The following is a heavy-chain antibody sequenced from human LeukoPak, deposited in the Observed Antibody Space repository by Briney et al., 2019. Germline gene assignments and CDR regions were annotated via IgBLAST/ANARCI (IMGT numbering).Heavy chain of an antibody. D-gene: IGHD3-22*01. Sequence: SETLSLTCTVSGASISSYYWSWIRQPPGKGLESIGYIYYSGSTNYNPSLKSRVTISVGTSKNQFSLRLSSVTAADTAVYYCARHRYYYDSSGYYYQPWGQGTLVTVSS. CDR3: ARHRYYYDSSGYYYQP. CDR2: IYYSGST. V-gene: IGHV4-59*01. CDR1: GASISSYY. J-gene: IGHJ5*02.